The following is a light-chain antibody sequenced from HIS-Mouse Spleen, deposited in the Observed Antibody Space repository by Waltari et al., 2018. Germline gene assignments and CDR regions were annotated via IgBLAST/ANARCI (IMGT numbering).Light chain of an antibody. CDR3: GRWDSSLSAVV. Sequence: QSVLTQPPSVSAAPGQKVTISYPGTSSNIGNNYVSWYQQVPGTAPKLLIYDNQKRPPWIPGRISGSTSRASATPGITGGHAGDEADYYCGRWDSSLSAVVFGGGTKLTVL. CDR1: SSNIGNNY. J-gene: IGLJ2*01. CDR2: DNQ. V-gene: IGLV1-51*01.